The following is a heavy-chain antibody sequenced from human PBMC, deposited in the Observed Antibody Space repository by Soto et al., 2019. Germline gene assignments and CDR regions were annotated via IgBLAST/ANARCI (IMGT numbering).Heavy chain of an antibody. J-gene: IGHJ5*02. CDR2: IYHSGST. D-gene: IGHD2-2*01. Sequence: SETLSLTCAVSGGSISSGGYFWSWIRQPPGKGLEWIGYIYHSGSTYYNPSLKSRVTMSVDTSKNQFSLKLSSVTAADTAVYYCARQTLGYCSSTSCYGDWFDPWGQGTLVTVSS. CDR3: ARQTLGYCSSTSCYGDWFDP. V-gene: IGHV4-30-2*01. CDR1: GGSISSGGYF.